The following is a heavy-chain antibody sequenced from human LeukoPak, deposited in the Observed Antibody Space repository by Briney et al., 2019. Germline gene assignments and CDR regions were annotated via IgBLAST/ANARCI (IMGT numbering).Heavy chain of an antibody. V-gene: IGHV1-69*04. CDR2: IIPIFPKT. J-gene: IGHJ5*02. D-gene: IGHD1-1*01. CDR1: GDTFGNYA. Sequence: ASVKVSCKASGDTFGNYAINWVRQAPGQGLEWMGRIIPIFPKTDYAQKFQGRVTITADKSTSTAYLELSSLSSEDAAVYYCARDPKVIVVPDSRNDRNDPWGQGTLVTASS. CDR3: ARDPKVIVVPDSRNDRNDP.